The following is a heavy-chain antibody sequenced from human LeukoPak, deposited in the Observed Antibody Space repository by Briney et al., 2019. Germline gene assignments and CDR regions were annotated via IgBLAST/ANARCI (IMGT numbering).Heavy chain of an antibody. CDR2: ISGSGGST. J-gene: IGHJ3*02. V-gene: IGHV3-23*01. CDR3: AKDLGITMIVVVIADAFDI. Sequence: GGSLRLSCAASGFTFSSYAMSWVRQAPGKGLEWVSAISGSGGSTYYADSVKGRFTISRDHSKNTLYLQMNSLRAEDTAVYYCAKDLGITMIVVVIADAFDIWGQGTMVTVSS. CDR1: GFTFSSYA. D-gene: IGHD3-22*01.